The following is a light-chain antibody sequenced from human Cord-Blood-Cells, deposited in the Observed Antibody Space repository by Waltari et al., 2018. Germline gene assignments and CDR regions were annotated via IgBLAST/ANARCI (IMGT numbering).Light chain of an antibody. Sequence: QSALTQPRSASGSPGQSVTISCTGTSSDVGGYNYVSWYQQHPSKAPKLMMYEVSKRPAGVRVRFCGAKSGNTASLTISGRQAEDKADYYCCSYAGSYTFKVFGGGTKLTVL. V-gene: IGLV2-11*01. J-gene: IGLJ2*01. CDR2: EVS. CDR1: SSDVGGYNY. CDR3: CSYAGSYTFKV.